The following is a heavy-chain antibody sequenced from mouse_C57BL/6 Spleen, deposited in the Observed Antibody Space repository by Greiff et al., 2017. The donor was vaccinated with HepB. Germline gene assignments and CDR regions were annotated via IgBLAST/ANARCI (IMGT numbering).Heavy chain of an antibody. CDR3: ARYDWVFDY. J-gene: IGHJ2*01. Sequence: DVMLVESGGGLVQPGGSLSLSCAASGFTFTDYYMSWVRQPPGKALEWLGFIRNKANGYTTEYSASVKGRFTISRDNSQSILYLQMNALRAEDSATYYCARYDWVFDYWGQGTTLTVSS. V-gene: IGHV7-3*01. CDR2: IRNKANGYTT. CDR1: GFTFTDYY. D-gene: IGHD4-1*01.